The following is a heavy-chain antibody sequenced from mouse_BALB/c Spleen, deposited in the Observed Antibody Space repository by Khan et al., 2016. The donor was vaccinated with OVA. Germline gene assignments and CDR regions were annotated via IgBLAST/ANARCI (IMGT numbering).Heavy chain of an antibody. Sequence: EVQLQESGPGLVKPSQSLSLTCTVTGYSITSDYAWNWIRQFPGNKLEWMGYISYSGRTSYTPSLKSRISITRDTSKNQFFLQLNSVTTEDTATYYCAWALAYWGQGTLVTVSA. CDR2: ISYSGRT. CDR1: GYSITSDYA. J-gene: IGHJ3*01. D-gene: IGHD3-1*01. CDR3: AWALAY. V-gene: IGHV3-2*02.